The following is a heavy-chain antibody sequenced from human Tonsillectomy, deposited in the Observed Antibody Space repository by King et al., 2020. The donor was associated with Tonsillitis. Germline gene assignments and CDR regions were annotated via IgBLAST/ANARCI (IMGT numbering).Heavy chain of an antibody. CDR2: INVYNGNI. CDR1: GYIFTSYA. D-gene: IGHD4-23*01. J-gene: IGHJ4*02. V-gene: IGHV1-18*01. Sequence: VQLVESGVEVKKPGSSVKVSCKASGYIFTSYAFSWVRQAPGQGLEWMGWINVYNGNIMYAQKFQGRVTMTTNTSANTASMELRSLRSDDTALYYCAREGWADGISVFDYWGQGTLVTVSS. CDR3: AREGWADGISVFDY.